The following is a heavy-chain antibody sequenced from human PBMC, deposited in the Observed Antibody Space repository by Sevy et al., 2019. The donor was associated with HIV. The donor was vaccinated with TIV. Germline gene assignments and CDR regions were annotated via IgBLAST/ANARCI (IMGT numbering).Heavy chain of an antibody. CDR3: ATLSSPMPNSGWYDFFDH. CDR1: GFTFTSYE. J-gene: IGHJ4*02. D-gene: IGHD6-19*01. Sequence: GGSLRLSCAASGFTFTSYEMNWVRQAPGKGLEWVANIKQDGSDKNYMDSVKGRFTISRDNAKNSLYLQMSSLRAEDTAVYYCATLSSPMPNSGWYDFFDHWGQGTLVTVSS. CDR2: IKQDGSDK. V-gene: IGHV3-7*01.